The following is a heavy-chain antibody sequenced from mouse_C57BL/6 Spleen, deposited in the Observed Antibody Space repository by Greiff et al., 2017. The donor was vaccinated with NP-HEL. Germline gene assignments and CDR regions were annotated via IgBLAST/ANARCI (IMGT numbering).Heavy chain of an antibody. CDR2: IWTGGGT. D-gene: IGHD2-4*01. CDR1: GFSLTSYA. V-gene: IGHV2-9-1*01. J-gene: IGHJ4*01. CDR3: ARKTYYDYDSAMDY. Sequence: VMLVESGPGLVAPSQSLSITCTVSGFSLTSYAISWVRQPPGKGLEWLGVIWTGGGTNYNSALKSRLSISKDNSKSQVFLKMNSLQTDDTARYYCARKTYYDYDSAMDYWGQGTSVTVSS.